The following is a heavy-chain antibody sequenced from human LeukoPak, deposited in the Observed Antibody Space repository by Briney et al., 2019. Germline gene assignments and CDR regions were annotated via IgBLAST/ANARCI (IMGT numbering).Heavy chain of an antibody. CDR1: GFTFSSYG. Sequence: PGGSLRLSCAASGFTFSSYGMHWVRQTPGKGLAWEAVIWYDGSNKYYADSVKGRFTISRDNSKNTLYLQMNSLRAEDTAVYYCAKEGSQDSSGYYSDYWGQGTLVTVSS. CDR3: AKEGSQDSSGYYSDY. D-gene: IGHD3-22*01. J-gene: IGHJ4*02. V-gene: IGHV3-33*06. CDR2: IWYDGSNK.